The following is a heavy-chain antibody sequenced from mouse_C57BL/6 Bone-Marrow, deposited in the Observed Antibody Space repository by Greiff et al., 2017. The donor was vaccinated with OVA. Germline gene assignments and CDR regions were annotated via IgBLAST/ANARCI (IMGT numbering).Heavy chain of an antibody. CDR2: IDPEDGDT. D-gene: IGHD1-1*01. Sequence: EVQLQQSGAELVRPGASVKLSCTASGFNIKDYYMHWVKQRPEQGLEWIGRIDPEDGDTEYAPKFQGKATMTADTSSNTAYLQLSSLTSEDTAVYYCTTDYYGSSQYFDVWGTGTTVTVSS. CDR3: TTDYYGSSQYFDV. V-gene: IGHV14-1*01. J-gene: IGHJ1*03. CDR1: GFNIKDYY.